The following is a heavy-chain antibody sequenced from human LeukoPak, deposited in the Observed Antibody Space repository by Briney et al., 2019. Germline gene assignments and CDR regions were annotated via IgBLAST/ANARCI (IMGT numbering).Heavy chain of an antibody. CDR1: GYTFTNNA. CDR2: INTNTGNP. CDR3: ARFPVGATWSGFDY. J-gene: IGHJ4*02. D-gene: IGHD1-26*01. Sequence: GASVKVSCKASGYTFTNNAMNWVRQAPGQGLEWMGWINTNTGNPTYAQGFTGRFVFSLDTSVSTAYLQISSLKAEDTAVYYCARFPVGATWSGFDYWGQGTLITVSS. V-gene: IGHV7-4-1*02.